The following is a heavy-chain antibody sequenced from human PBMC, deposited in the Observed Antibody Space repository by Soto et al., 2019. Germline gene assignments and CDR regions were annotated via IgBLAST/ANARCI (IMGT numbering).Heavy chain of an antibody. Sequence: PGGSLRLSCAASGFTFSSYGMHWVRQAPGKGLEWVAVIWYDGSNKYYADSVKGRFTISRDNSKNTLYLQMNSLRAEDTAVYYCARHYDFWSGYYDAFDIWGQGTMVTVSS. V-gene: IGHV3-33*01. CDR3: ARHYDFWSGYYDAFDI. J-gene: IGHJ3*02. D-gene: IGHD3-3*01. CDR2: IWYDGSNK. CDR1: GFTFSSYG.